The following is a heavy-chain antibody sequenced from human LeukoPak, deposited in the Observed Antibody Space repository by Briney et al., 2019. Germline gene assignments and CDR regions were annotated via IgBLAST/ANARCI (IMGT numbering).Heavy chain of an antibody. D-gene: IGHD1-26*01. J-gene: IGHJ3*01. V-gene: IGHV4-59*01. CDR3: ARGLVGLTPHAGVFQV. CDR2: VYSNGNT. CDR1: GGSFSSSY. Sequence: SETLSLTCIVSGGSFSSSYWSWIRQPPGKGLEWIAYVYSNGNTNSNPSLKSRVTIAVDTSQSQFSLKLSSVTAADTAVYYCARGLVGLTPHAGVFQVWGQGTKVTVSS.